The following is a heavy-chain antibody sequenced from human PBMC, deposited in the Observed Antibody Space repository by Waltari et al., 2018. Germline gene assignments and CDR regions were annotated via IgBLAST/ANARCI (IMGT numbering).Heavy chain of an antibody. CDR1: GGSISSHY. Sequence: QVQLQESGPGLVKPSETLSLTCTVSGGSISSHYWSWVRQPPGKGLEWIGYIYSSGRTNYNPSLKSRVTISVDTSKNQFSLELSSVTAADTAVYYCARGPRWDGVKPDYWGQGTLVTVSS. V-gene: IGHV4-59*11. CDR3: ARGPRWDGVKPDY. D-gene: IGHD2-8*01. CDR2: IYSSGRT. J-gene: IGHJ4*02.